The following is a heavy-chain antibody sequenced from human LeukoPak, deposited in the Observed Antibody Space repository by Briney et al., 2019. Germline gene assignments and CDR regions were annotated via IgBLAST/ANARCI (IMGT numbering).Heavy chain of an antibody. CDR3: ARSSGYSYTKDGY. CDR1: GYTFTGYY. D-gene: IGHD3-22*01. J-gene: IGHJ4*02. CDR2: INPNSGGT. V-gene: IGHV1-2*06. Sequence: ASVKVSCKASGYTFTGYYMHWVRQAPGQGLEWMGRINPNSGGTNYAQKFQGRVTMTRDTSISTAYMELSRLRSDDTAVYYCARSSGYSYTKDGYWGQGTLVTVSS.